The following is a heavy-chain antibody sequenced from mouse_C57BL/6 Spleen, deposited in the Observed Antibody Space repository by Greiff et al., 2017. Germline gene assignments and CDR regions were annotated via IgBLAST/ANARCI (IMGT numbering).Heavy chain of an antibody. CDR2: INPSNGGT. CDR3: ARSKGDGPVNY. D-gene: IGHD1-2*01. CDR1: GYTFTSYW. Sequence: QVQLQQPGTELVKPGASVKLSCKASGYTFTSYWMPWVKQRPGQGLEWIGNINPSNGGTNYNEKFKGKATLTVDKSSSTAYMLLSSLTSEDIAVYYCARSKGDGPVNYWGQGTTLTVSS. V-gene: IGHV1-53*01. J-gene: IGHJ2*01.